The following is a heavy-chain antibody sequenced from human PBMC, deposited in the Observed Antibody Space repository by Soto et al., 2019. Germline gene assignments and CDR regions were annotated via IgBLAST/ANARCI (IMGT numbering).Heavy chain of an antibody. CDR3: AVRAITDYYYGMDV. CDR2: IYYSGST. Sequence: PSETLSLTCTVSGGSISSSSYYWGWIRQPPGKGLEWIGSIYYSGSTYYNPSLKSRVTISVDTSKNQFSLKLSSVTAADTAVYYCAVRAITDYYYGMDVWGQGTTVTVSS. CDR1: GGSISSSSYY. D-gene: IGHD3-10*01. J-gene: IGHJ6*01. V-gene: IGHV4-39*01.